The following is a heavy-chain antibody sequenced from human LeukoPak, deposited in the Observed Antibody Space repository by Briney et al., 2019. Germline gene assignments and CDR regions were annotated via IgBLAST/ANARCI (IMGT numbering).Heavy chain of an antibody. Sequence: GGSLRLACAASGFTLSSAWMTWVSQAPGKGLEWVGRIKSHTDGGTLDYAAPVKGRFTISRDDSKSTLYLKMNNLLTEDTAVYYCATRPPEPCDLCSGYFDYWGHGTLVTVSS. V-gene: IGHV3-15*01. D-gene: IGHD3-3*01. J-gene: IGHJ4*01. CDR1: GFTLSSAW. CDR3: ATRPPEPCDLCSGYFDY. CDR2: IKSHTDGGTL.